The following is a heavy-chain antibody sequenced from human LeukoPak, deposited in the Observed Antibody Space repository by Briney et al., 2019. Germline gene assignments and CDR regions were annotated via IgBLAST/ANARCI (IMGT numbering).Heavy chain of an antibody. V-gene: IGHV1-2*02. CDR2: INPNNGDT. D-gene: IGHD3-3*01. CDR1: GYTFTGYY. Sequence: ASVKVSCKASGYTFTGYYIRWVRQVPGQGLEWMGWINPNNGDTTHAQKFQGRVTMTRDTSISTAYMELSRLTSDDTAMYFCARDFDFWSAYSSFDYWGQGTLVTVSS. J-gene: IGHJ4*02. CDR3: ARDFDFWSAYSSFDY.